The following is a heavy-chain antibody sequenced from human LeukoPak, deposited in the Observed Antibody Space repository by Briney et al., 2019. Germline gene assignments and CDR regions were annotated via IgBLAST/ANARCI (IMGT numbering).Heavy chain of an antibody. Sequence: GGSLRLSRAASGFTFSSYWMSWVRQAPGKGLEWVANIKQDGSEKYYVDSVKGRFTISRDNAKNSLYLQMNSLRAEDTAVYYCAREHSGSYYGYYFDYWGQGTLVTVSS. D-gene: IGHD1-26*01. J-gene: IGHJ4*02. CDR2: IKQDGSEK. CDR3: AREHSGSYYGYYFDY. V-gene: IGHV3-7*01. CDR1: GFTFSSYW.